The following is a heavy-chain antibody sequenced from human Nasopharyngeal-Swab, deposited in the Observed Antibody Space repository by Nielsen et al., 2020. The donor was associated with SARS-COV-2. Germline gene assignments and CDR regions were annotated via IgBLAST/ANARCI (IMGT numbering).Heavy chain of an antibody. D-gene: IGHD1-20*01. V-gene: IGHV4-61*01. J-gene: IGHJ4*02. CDR3: ARGQYNWNHFDY. Sequence: SETLSLTCTVSGGSVSSGSYYWSWIRQPPGKGLEWIGYIYYSGSNNYNPYLKSRVTISVDTSKNQFSLKLSSVTAADTAVYYCARGQYNWNHFDYWGQGTLVTVSS. CDR2: IYYSGSN. CDR1: GGSVSSGSYY.